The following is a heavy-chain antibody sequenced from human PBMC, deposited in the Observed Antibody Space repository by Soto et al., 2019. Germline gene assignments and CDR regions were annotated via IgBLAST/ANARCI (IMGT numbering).Heavy chain of an antibody. D-gene: IGHD6-13*01. Sequence: EVQLLESGGGLVQPGGSLRLSCAASGFTFSNYAVTWVRQAPGKGLEWVSTISGSGGSTYYADSVKGRFTISRDNSKNTLYRQSNSLRAEDTAVYYCAKDQGSSWYERDYWGQGTLVTVSS. CDR3: AKDQGSSWYERDY. CDR1: GFTFSNYA. J-gene: IGHJ4*02. CDR2: ISGSGGST. V-gene: IGHV3-23*01.